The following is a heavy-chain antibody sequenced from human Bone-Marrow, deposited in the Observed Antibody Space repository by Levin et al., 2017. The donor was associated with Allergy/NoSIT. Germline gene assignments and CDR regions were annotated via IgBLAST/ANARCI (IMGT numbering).Heavy chain of an antibody. D-gene: IGHD3-22*01. CDR2: IYSGGST. V-gene: IGHV3-66*01. J-gene: IGHJ5*02. CDR3: ARDFRGYYDSSGYSYNWFDP. CDR1: GFSVSNNY. Sequence: SGGSLRLSCAASGFSVSNNYMTRVRQAPGKGLEWVSVIYSGGSTYYADSVKGRFTISRDNSKNTLYLQMNSLRAEDTAVYYCARDFRGYYDSSGYSYNWFDPWGQGTLVTVSP.